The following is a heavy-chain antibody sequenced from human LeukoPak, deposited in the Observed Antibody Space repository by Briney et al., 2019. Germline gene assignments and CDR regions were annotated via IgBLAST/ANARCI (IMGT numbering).Heavy chain of an antibody. V-gene: IGHV3-53*01. CDR2: IYSGGST. Sequence: GGSLRLSCAASGFTVSSNYMSWVRQAPGKGLEWVSVIYSGGSTYYADSVKGRFTISRDNSKNTLYLQMNSLRAEDTAVYYCARGYCSGGSCYAGTSNDAFDIWGQGTMVTVSS. J-gene: IGHJ3*02. CDR3: ARGYCSGGSCYAGTSNDAFDI. D-gene: IGHD2-15*01. CDR1: GFTVSSNY.